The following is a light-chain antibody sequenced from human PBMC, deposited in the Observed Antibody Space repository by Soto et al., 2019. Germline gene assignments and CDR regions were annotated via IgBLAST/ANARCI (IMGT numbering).Light chain of an antibody. CDR2: KAS. CDR1: QTISSW. CDR3: QQCNRYPIT. Sequence: QMTQSPSTLSGSGVGRFTITFLASQTISSWLAWYQQKPGQAPKLLIYKASSLESAVPSRFSGSGSGTEFTLTISGLQPDDFATYYCQQCNRYPITFGQGTRLEIK. J-gene: IGKJ5*01. V-gene: IGKV1-5*03.